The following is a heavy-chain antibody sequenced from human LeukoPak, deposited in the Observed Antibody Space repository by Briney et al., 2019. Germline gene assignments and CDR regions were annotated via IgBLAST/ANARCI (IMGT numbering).Heavy chain of an antibody. CDR1: GFTFSKYT. V-gene: IGHV3-23*01. CDR2: ISGSGAST. Sequence: PGGSLRLSCVASGFTFSKYTMSRVCQAPGKGLEWVSGISGSGASTYSADFVKGRFTISRDTSKNALYLQLNSLRAEDTAVYYCAKGGVSYTYYFDCWGQGTLVTVSS. J-gene: IGHJ4*02. CDR3: AKGGVSYTYYFDC. D-gene: IGHD2-8*01.